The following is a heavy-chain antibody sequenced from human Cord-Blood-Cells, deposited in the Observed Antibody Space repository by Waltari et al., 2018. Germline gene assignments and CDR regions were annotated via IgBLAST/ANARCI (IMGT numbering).Heavy chain of an antibody. D-gene: IGHD2-8*02. Sequence: AMSWVRQAPGKGLEWVSAISGSGGSTYYADSVKGRFTISRYNSKNTLYLQMNSLRAEDTAVYYCATALNWHDAFDIWGQGTMVTVSS. CDR2: ISGSGGST. J-gene: IGHJ3*02. CDR1: A. CDR3: ATALNWHDAFDI. V-gene: IGHV3-23*01.